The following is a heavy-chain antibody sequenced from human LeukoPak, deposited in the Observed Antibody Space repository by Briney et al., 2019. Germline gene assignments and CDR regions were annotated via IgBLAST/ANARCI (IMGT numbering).Heavy chain of an antibody. J-gene: IGHJ4*02. CDR3: ARDPPTRQYTNSFSLDY. V-gene: IGHV3-33*01. CDR1: GFTFSSYA. Sequence: PRGSLRLSCAASGFTFSSYAMHWVRQAPGKGLQWVAVIRYGGSSKYYADSVKGRFTISRDNSKNTLYLQLNSLRADDTAVYYCARDPPTRQYTNSFSLDYWGQGTLVTVSS. CDR2: IRYGGSSK. D-gene: IGHD6-13*01.